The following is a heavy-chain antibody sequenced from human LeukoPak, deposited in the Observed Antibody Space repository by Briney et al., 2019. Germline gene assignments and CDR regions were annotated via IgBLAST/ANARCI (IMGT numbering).Heavy chain of an antibody. D-gene: IGHD3-3*01. CDR2: ISHSGGN. J-gene: IGHJ6*02. CDR1: GGSISDYS. Sequence: SETLSLTCTVSGGSISDYSWNWIRQPPGKGLEWIGYISHSGGNNYSPSLKSRVTISVDTSKNHFSLRLTSVTAADTAVYYCARDPFWSGYAGDYYYGLDVWGQGTTVTISS. V-gene: IGHV4-59*01. CDR3: ARDPFWSGYAGDYYYGLDV.